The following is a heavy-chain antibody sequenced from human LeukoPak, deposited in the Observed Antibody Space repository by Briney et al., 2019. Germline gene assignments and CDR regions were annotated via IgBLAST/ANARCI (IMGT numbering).Heavy chain of an antibody. V-gene: IGHV4-39*01. CDR1: GGSVSSNSYY. Sequence: SETLSLTCSVSGGSVSSNSYYWAWIRQPPGKGLEWIGSIYGSGTTYHNPSLTSRGTISVDTSKNQLSLRLTSVTAADTAVYYCARGRFSSGWIHDAFDVWGQGTVVTVSS. J-gene: IGHJ3*01. CDR3: ARGRFSSGWIHDAFDV. CDR2: IYGSGTT. D-gene: IGHD6-19*01.